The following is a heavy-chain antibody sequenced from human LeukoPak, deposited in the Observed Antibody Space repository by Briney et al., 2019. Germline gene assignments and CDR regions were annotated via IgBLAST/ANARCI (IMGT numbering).Heavy chain of an antibody. J-gene: IGHJ5*02. V-gene: IGHV4-4*07. Sequence: SETLSLTCTVSGGSISSYYWSLIRQPAGKGLEWIGRIYTSGSTNYNPSLKRRVTMSVDTSKNQFSLKLSSVTAADTAVYYCASGRWDWFDPWGQGTLVTVSS. CDR3: ASGRWDWFDP. CDR2: IYTSGST. CDR1: GGSISSYY. D-gene: IGHD6-13*01.